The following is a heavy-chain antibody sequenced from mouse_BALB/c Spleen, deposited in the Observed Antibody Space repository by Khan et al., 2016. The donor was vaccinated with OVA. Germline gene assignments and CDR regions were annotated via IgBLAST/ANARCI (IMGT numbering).Heavy chain of an antibody. V-gene: IGHV1-77*01. Sequence: QVQLQQSGAELARPGASVKLSCKASGYTFTDYYINWVKQRTGQGLEWIGEISPGSGDTYYNERFKGKATLTADKSSSTAYMQLSSRTSEASSVYFCARRNYFGYTFAYWGQGTLVTGSA. CDR1: GYTFTDYY. CDR2: ISPGSGDT. CDR3: ARRNYFGYTFAY. J-gene: IGHJ3*01. D-gene: IGHD1-2*01.